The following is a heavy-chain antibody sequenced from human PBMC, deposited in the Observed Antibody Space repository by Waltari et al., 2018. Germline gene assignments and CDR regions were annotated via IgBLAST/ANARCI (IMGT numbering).Heavy chain of an antibody. D-gene: IGHD3-22*01. CDR2: IYSGGST. Sequence: EVQLVESGGGLIQPGGSLRLSCAASGFTVSSHYMSWVRQAPGKGLEWVSVIYSGGSTYYADSVKGRFTISRDNSKNTLYLQMNSLRAEDTAVYYCARDSYYYDGGGMDVWGQGTTVTVSS. CDR1: GFTVSSHY. J-gene: IGHJ6*02. CDR3: ARDSYYYDGGGMDV. V-gene: IGHV3-53*01.